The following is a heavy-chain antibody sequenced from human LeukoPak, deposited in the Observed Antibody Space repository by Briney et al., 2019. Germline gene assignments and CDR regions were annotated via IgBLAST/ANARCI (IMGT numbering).Heavy chain of an antibody. J-gene: IGHJ4*02. V-gene: IGHV3-30*02. CDR3: AKDRGLTGDLRGFDY. Sequence: GRSLRLSCAASGFTFSSYGMHWVRQAPGKGLEWVAFIRYDGSNKYCADSVKGRFTISRDNSKNTLYLQMNSLRAEDTAVYYCAKDRGLTGDLRGFDYWGQGTLVTVSS. D-gene: IGHD7-27*01. CDR1: GFTFSSYG. CDR2: IRYDGSNK.